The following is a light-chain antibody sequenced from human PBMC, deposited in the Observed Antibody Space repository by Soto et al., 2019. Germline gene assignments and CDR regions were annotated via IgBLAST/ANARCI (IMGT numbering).Light chain of an antibody. CDR1: SSNIGSNT. Sequence: QSVLTQPLSVSASPGQRVTISCSGGSSNIGSNTVAWYQHLPGTAPPRLSFTAGQRPSGVPGRFSGSKSGTSASLAISGLQSEDEGDSYCSAWDNSLHGYVFGPGTQFTGL. CDR2: TAG. CDR3: SAWDNSLHGYV. V-gene: IGLV1-44*01. J-gene: IGLJ1*01.